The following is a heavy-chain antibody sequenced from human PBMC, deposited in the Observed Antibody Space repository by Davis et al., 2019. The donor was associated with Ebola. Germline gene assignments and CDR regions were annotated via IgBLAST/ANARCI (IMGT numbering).Heavy chain of an antibody. V-gene: IGHV3-7*03. CDR3: ARAIEYQLLYLDAFDI. D-gene: IGHD2-2*02. CDR2: IKQDGSEK. J-gene: IGHJ3*02. CDR1: GFSFSSYW. Sequence: GGSLRLSCAVSGFSFSSYWMTWVRQAPGKGLEWVANIKQDGSEKYYVDSVKDRFTISRDNAKNSLYLQMNSLRAEDTAVYYCARAIEYQLLYLDAFDIWGQGTMVTVSS.